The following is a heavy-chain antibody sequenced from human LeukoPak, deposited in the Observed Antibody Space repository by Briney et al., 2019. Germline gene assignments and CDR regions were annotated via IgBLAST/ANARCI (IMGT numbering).Heavy chain of an antibody. CDR2: INPNSGGT. J-gene: IGHJ4*02. D-gene: IGHD6-19*01. Sequence: GASVKVSCKASGYTFTSYDINWVRQATGQGLEWMGWINPNSGGTNYAQKFQGRVTMTRDTSISTAYMELSRLRSDDTAVYYCARVHSSGWFNYFDYWGQGTLVTVSS. CDR1: GYTFTSYD. V-gene: IGHV1-2*02. CDR3: ARVHSSGWFNYFDY.